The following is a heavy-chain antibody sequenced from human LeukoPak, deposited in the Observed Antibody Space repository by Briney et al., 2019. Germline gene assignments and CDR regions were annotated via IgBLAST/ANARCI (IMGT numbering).Heavy chain of an antibody. CDR2: ISGSGGST. J-gene: IGHJ4*02. CDR1: GFSFSDCA. V-gene: IGHV3-23*01. D-gene: IGHD3-3*01. CDR3: AKDRYDFWSEF. Sequence: GGSLRLSCVASGFSFSDCAMSWVRQAPGKGLEWVSAISGSGGSTFYAHSVKGRFTISRDNSNNTLYLQMNSLRAEDTAVYYCAKDRYDFWSEFWGQGTLVTVSS.